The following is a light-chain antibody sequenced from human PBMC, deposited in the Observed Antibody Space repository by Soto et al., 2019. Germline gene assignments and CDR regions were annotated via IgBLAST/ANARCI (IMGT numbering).Light chain of an antibody. CDR3: QQFGSSGPLT. CDR1: QIVNTFY. CDR2: GAS. J-gene: IGKJ4*01. Sequence: EVGLSQSPGTLSLSPGESATLSCRASQIVNTFYLAWYQQKPGQPPRLLIYGASSRATGVPDRFSASGSATDFSLTIRRLEPEDSAVYYCQQFGSSGPLTFGGGTKVDIK. V-gene: IGKV3-20*01.